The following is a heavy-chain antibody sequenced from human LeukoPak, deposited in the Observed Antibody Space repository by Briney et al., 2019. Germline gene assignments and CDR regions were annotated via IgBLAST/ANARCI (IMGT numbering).Heavy chain of an antibody. V-gene: IGHV3-23*01. CDR3: AKGRINHDGAFDL. CDR1: GFTFSNYG. Sequence: TGGSLRLSCAASGFTFSNYGMNWVRQAPGKGLEWVSAISGSGGSTYYANSVKGRFTFSRDNFKKTLYLQMNSLRAEDTAVYYCAKGRINHDGAFDLWGQGTMVIVSS. D-gene: IGHD2-15*01. J-gene: IGHJ3*01. CDR2: ISGSGGST.